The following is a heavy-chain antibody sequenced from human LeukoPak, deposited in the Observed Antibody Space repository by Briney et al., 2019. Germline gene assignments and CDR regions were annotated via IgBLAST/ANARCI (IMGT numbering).Heavy chain of an antibody. D-gene: IGHD1-26*01. CDR1: GYSISSGYY. CDR3: ARPRLDSGSYYPHAFDI. V-gene: IGHV4-38-2*01. J-gene: IGHJ3*02. CDR2: IYHSGST. Sequence: PSETLSLTCAVSGYSISSGYYWGWIRQPPGKGLEWIGSIYHSGSTYYNPSLKSRVTTSVDTSKNQFSLKLSSVTAADTAVYYCARPRLDSGSYYPHAFDIWGQGTMVTVSS.